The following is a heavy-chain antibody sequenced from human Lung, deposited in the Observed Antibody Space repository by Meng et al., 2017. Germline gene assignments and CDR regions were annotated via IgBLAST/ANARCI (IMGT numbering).Heavy chain of an antibody. CDR2: INHSGST. Sequence: QVQLKQGGAGLLNPSETLSLTCVVSGGSFSDYYWGWIRQPPGKGLEWIGEINHSGSTNYNPSLESRATISVDTSQNNLSLKLSSVTAADSAVYYCARGPTTMAHDFDYWGQGTLVTVSS. CDR1: GGSFSDYY. V-gene: IGHV4-34*01. D-gene: IGHD4-11*01. CDR3: ARGPTTMAHDFDY. J-gene: IGHJ4*02.